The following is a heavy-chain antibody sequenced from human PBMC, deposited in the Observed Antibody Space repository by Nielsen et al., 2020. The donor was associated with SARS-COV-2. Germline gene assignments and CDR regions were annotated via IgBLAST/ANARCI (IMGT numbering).Heavy chain of an antibody. CDR1: GYSFPTYW. D-gene: IGHD6-6*01. V-gene: IGHV5-51*01. Sequence: KVSCKGSGYSFPTYWIGWVRQMPGKGLEWMGIIYPGDSDTRYSPSFQGQVTISADKSISTAYLQWSSLKASDTAMYYCARHTRSSSSFYYYYYMDVWGKGTTVTV. CDR2: IYPGDSDT. J-gene: IGHJ6*03. CDR3: ARHTRSSSSFYYYYYMDV.